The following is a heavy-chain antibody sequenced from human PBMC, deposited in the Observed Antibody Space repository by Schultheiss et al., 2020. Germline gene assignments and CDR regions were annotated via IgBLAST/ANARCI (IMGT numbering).Heavy chain of an antibody. CDR1: GGSISSYY. V-gene: IGHV4-59*01. Sequence: SQTLSLTCTVSGGSISSYYWSWIRQPPGKGLEWIGYIYYSGSTNYNPSLKSRVTISVDTSKNQFSLKLSSVTAADTAVYYCARGGESSNYYYYMDVWGKGTTVTVSS. J-gene: IGHJ6*03. CDR3: ARGGESSNYYYYMDV. D-gene: IGHD3-22*01. CDR2: IYYSGST.